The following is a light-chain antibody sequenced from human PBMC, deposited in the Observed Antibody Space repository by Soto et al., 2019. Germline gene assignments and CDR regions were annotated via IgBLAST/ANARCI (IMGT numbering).Light chain of an antibody. J-gene: IGKJ5*01. CDR1: QGIGDT. CDR2: GTS. V-gene: IGKV3-20*01. Sequence: ELAPTQSSTTLSVSPGAGVALYCRASQGIGDTLAWYQQKPGQAPRLLIYGTSSRATGIPDRFSGSGSGTDFTLIISRLEPEDFAVYYCQQYGNSPITFGQGTRLEIK. CDR3: QQYGNSPIT.